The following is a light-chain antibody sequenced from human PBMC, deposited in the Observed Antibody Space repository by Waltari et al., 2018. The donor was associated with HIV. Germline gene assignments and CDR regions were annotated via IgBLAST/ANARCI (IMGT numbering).Light chain of an antibody. V-gene: IGKV3-20*01. Sequence: EIILTQSPPTLSVSPGERATLSCWASQSVSSRYLAWYQQRPGHAPRLLIYVASNRATGVPARISGSGSGTQFTLTISRMQPEDFALYYCQQYGTSPITFGGGTRVEIK. CDR1: QSVSSRY. CDR3: QQYGTSPIT. J-gene: IGKJ4*01. CDR2: VAS.